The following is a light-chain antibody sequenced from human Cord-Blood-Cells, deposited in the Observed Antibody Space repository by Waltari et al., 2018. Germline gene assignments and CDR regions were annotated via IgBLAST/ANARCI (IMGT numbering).Light chain of an antibody. J-gene: IGKJ4*01. V-gene: IGKV1-39*01. CDR2: AAS. CDR1: QSISSY. Sequence: DIQMTQSPSSLSASVGDRVTITCRASQSISSYLNWYQQKPGKAPKLLIYAASRLRSGVPSRFSGSGSGTEFTLTISSLQPEDFSTYYCQQSYSTPPAFGGGTKVEIK. CDR3: QQSYSTPPA.